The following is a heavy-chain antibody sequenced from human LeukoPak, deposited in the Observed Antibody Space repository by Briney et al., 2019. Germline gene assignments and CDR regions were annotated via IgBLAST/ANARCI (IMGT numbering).Heavy chain of an antibody. CDR3: ARVSFGGVIDPSGY. V-gene: IGHV4-59*08. Sequence: SETLSLTCTVSGGSISNKYWSWIRQPPGKGLEWIGYIYYSGSTNYNPSLKSRVTISVDTSKNQFSLKLSSVTAADTAVYYCARVSFGGVIDPSGYWGQGTLVTVSS. D-gene: IGHD3-16*02. J-gene: IGHJ4*02. CDR2: IYYSGST. CDR1: GGSISNKY.